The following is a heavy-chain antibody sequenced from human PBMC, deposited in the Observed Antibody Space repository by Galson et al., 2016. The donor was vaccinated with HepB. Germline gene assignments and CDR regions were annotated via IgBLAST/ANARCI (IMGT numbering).Heavy chain of an antibody. CDR2: IRSNANSYAT. CDR1: GFMFSGSA. Sequence: SLRLSCAASGFMFSGSAMHWVRQASGKGLEWVGRIRSNANSYATVYAASVKGRFTISRDDSKNTAYLQMNSLKTEDTAVYYCTSSAYSDYIYYSGMDVWGQGTTVTVSS. J-gene: IGHJ6*02. CDR3: TSSAYSDYIYYSGMDV. D-gene: IGHD3-16*01. V-gene: IGHV3-73*01.